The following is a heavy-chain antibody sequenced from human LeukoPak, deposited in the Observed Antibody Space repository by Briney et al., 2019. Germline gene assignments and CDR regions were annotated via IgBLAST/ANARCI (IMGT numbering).Heavy chain of an antibody. CDR2: TYYRSKWYN. CDR3: ARAANVLLWFEELLSENYFDY. Sequence: SQTLSLTCAISGDSVSSNSAAWNWIRQSPSRGLEWLGRTYYRSKWYNDYAVSVKSRITINPDTSKNQFSLQLNSVTPEDTAVYYCARAANVLLWFEELLSENYFDYWGQGTLVTVSS. J-gene: IGHJ4*02. D-gene: IGHD3-10*01. V-gene: IGHV6-1*01. CDR1: GDSVSSNSAA.